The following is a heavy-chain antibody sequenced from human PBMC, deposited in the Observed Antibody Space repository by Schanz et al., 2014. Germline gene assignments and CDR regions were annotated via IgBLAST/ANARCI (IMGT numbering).Heavy chain of an antibody. J-gene: IGHJ5*02. Sequence: QVQLQESGPGLVKPSQTLSLTCTVSGGSISSATYYWSWVRQPAGRGLEWIGRLYSRGSSTYNPSRKSRVTISIATANNQSSRKLNSVTAADTAVYYCARGGSVATIAPYTWFDPWGQGTLVTVSS. D-gene: IGHD5-12*01. CDR3: ARGGSVATIAPYTWFDP. CDR1: GGSISSATYY. CDR2: LYSRGSS. V-gene: IGHV4-61*02.